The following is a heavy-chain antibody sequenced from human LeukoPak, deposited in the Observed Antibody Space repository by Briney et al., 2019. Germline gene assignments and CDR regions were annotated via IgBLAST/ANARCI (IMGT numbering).Heavy chain of an antibody. D-gene: IGHD1-26*01. CDR2: ITWNSGSI. CDR1: GFTFDDYA. Sequence: GRSLRLSCAASGFTFDDYALHWVRQAPGKGLEWISGITWNSGSIAYADPVKGRFTISRDNARNPLYLQMNGLIAEDTALYYCAKDLENSGLTSYFFDYGGQGTLVTVSS. J-gene: IGHJ4*02. CDR3: AKDLENSGLTSYFFDY. V-gene: IGHV3-9*01.